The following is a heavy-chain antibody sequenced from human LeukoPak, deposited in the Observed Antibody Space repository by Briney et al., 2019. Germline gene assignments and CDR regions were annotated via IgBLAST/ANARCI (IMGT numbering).Heavy chain of an antibody. CDR2: INHSGST. J-gene: IGHJ5*02. CDR1: GGSISSYY. CDR3: ARGRWIVVVPAAITIPPFDP. V-gene: IGHV4-34*01. Sequence: SETLSLTCTVSGGSISSYYWSWIRQPPGKGLEWIGEINHSGSTNYNPSLKSRVTISVDTSKNQFSLKLSSVTAADTAVYYCARGRWIVVVPAAITIPPFDPWGQGTLVTVSS. D-gene: IGHD2-2*02.